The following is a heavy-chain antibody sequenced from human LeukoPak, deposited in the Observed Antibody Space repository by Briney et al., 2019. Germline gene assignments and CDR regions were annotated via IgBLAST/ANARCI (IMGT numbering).Heavy chain of an antibody. J-gene: IGHJ6*03. CDR3: AREHSSSSYYYMDV. V-gene: IGHV1-18*01. Sequence: ASVKVSCKASGGTFSSYAISWVRQAPGQGLEWMGWISAYNGNTHYAQNLQGRVTMTRDTSTSTAYMELRSLRSDDTAVFYCAREHSSSSYYYMDVWGKGTTVTVSS. CDR1: GGTFSSYA. D-gene: IGHD6-6*01. CDR2: ISAYNGNT.